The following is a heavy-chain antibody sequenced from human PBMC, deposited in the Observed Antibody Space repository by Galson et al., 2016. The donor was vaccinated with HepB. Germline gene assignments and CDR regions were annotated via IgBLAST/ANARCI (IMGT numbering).Heavy chain of an antibody. D-gene: IGHD2-2*01. CDR2: IIQSGRT. J-gene: IGHJ5*02. V-gene: IGHV4-34*01. CDR1: GGSFSDSY. CDR3: ARGIRYYSSSWFDP. Sequence: SETLSLTCAVYGGSFSDSYWSWIRQPPGKGLEWIGEIIQSGRTNYNPSLESRVTMSLDTSQNHFSLKLTSVTAADTAVYYCARGIRYYSSSWFDPWGQGTLVTVSS.